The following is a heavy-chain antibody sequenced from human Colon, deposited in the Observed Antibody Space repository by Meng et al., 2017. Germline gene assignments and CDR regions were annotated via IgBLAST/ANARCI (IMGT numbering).Heavy chain of an antibody. V-gene: IGHV1-2*06. CDR3: ARDSAVAGMEMNV. J-gene: IGHJ6*02. CDR1: GYTFTGYY. D-gene: IGHD6-19*01. CDR2: INPNSGGT. Sequence: ASLKVSCKASGYTFTGYYMHWLRQAPGQGLGWMGRINPNSGGTNYAQKFQGRVTMTRDTSISTAYMELSRLRSDDTAVYYCARDSAVAGMEMNVWARGPP.